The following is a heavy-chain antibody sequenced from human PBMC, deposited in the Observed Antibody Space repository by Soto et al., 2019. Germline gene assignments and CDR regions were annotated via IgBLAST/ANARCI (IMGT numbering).Heavy chain of an antibody. CDR2: VYYSGGT. CDR3: ARHRRGELHSPGYYFYFGTDV. CDR1: AGSISSDY. V-gene: IGHV4-59*01. D-gene: IGHD1-26*01. J-gene: IGHJ6*02. Sequence: PSETLSLTCTVSAGSISSDYWNWIRQPPGKGLEWIGFVYYSGGTDYNPSLKSRVTISIDTSKNQFSLTLRSVTAADTAVYYCARHRRGELHSPGYYFYFGTDVWGQGTTVTVSS.